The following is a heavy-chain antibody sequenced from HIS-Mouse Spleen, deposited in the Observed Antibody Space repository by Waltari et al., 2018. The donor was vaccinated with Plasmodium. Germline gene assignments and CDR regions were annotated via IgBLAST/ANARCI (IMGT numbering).Heavy chain of an antibody. CDR3: ARGPGYSSGWYYFDY. Sequence: QVQLQQWGAGLLKPSETLSLTCAVYGGSFSGYYWSWIPQPPGKGLEWIGEINLSGRTNYTPALKSRVTISVDTTKTQFSLKLSSVTAADTAVYYCARGPGYSSGWYYFDYWGQGTLVTVSS. V-gene: IGHV4-34*01. D-gene: IGHD6-19*01. CDR2: INLSGRT. J-gene: IGHJ4*02. CDR1: GGSFSGYY.